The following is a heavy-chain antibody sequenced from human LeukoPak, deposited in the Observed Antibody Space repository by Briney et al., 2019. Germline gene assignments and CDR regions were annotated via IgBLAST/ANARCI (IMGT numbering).Heavy chain of an antibody. J-gene: IGHJ4*02. V-gene: IGHV3-53*01. CDR3: ARDRTMTGDRGIDY. CDR2: LYTGGET. D-gene: IGHD3-22*01. Sequence: PGGSLRLSCAASGFSVSNNYMIWVRQAPGKGLEWVSLLYTGGETNYADSVKGRFTMSRDTSKNTVSLHMNGLRAEDTAVYYCARDRTMTGDRGIDYWGQGTPVTVSS. CDR1: GFSVSNNY.